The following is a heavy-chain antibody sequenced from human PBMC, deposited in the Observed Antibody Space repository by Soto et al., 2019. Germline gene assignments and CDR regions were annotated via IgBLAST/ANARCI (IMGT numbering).Heavy chain of an antibody. V-gene: IGHV1-2*02. J-gene: IGHJ3*02. CDR3: VITYYYDSSGPPGLDAFDI. CDR1: GYTFTVYY. Sequence: QVQLVQSGAEVKKPGASMKVSCKASGYTFTVYYMHWVRQAPGQGLEWMGWIDPNSGGTKYAQRFQGRVTMTRDTAINTAYMGLASLRSGDTAFDYCVITYYYDSSGPPGLDAFDIWGQGTMVTVSS. D-gene: IGHD3-22*01. CDR2: IDPNSGGT.